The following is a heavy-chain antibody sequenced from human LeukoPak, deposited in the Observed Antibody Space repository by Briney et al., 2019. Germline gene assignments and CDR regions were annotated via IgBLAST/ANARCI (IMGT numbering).Heavy chain of an antibody. J-gene: IGHJ4*02. V-gene: IGHV3-53*01. CDR1: GFTVSTYY. CDR3: ARGLGYCTSTTCLLPFDY. CDR2: IYSGGST. D-gene: IGHD2-2*01. Sequence: GGSLRLSCAASGFTVSTYYMTWVRQAPGKGLECVSVIYSGGSTYYADSVKGRFPVSRDNSKNTLYLQMNSLRAEDTAMYYCARGLGYCTSTTCLLPFDYWGQGTLVTVSS.